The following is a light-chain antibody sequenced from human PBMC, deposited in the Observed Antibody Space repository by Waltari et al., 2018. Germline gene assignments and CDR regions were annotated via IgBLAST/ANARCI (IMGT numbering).Light chain of an antibody. CDR2: DDG. J-gene: IGLJ3*02. V-gene: IGLV3-21*02. CDR1: NLERKS. Sequence: YVLTQPPSVSVAPGPTATFTFEGTNLERKSVHWYRQKPGLAPILVVYDDGERPSGIPDRFSGSNSGNTATLTIKRVEVGDEADYYCQVWDGTDDHVHVMFAGGTRLTVL. CDR3: QVWDGTDDHVHVM.